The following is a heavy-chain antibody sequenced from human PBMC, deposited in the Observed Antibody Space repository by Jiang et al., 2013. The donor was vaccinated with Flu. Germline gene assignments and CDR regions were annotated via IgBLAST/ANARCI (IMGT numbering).Heavy chain of an antibody. J-gene: IGHJ3*02. CDR3: ARRKWGLAFDI. D-gene: IGHD1-14*01. V-gene: IGHV5-10-1*01. Sequence: GHVTISADKSISTAYLQWSSLKASDTAMYYCARRKWGLAFDIWGQGTMVTVSS.